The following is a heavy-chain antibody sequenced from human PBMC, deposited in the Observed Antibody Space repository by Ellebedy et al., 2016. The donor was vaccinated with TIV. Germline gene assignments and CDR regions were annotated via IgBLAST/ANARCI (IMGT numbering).Heavy chain of an antibody. CDR3: ARGYLSPPLGYYYGMDV. CDR1: GYTFTSYD. Sequence: ASVKVSXKASGYTFTSYDINWVRQATGQGLEWMGWMNPNSGNTGYAQKFQGRVTMTRNTSISTAYMELSSLRSEDTAVYYCARGYLSPPLGYYYGMDVWGQGTTVTVSS. J-gene: IGHJ6*02. D-gene: IGHD3-16*01. CDR2: MNPNSGNT. V-gene: IGHV1-8*01.